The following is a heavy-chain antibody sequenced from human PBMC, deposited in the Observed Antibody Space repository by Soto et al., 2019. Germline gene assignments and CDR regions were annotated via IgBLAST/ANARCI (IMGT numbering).Heavy chain of an antibody. CDR3: ARQRERMITFGGVIDYFAY. V-gene: IGHV4-39*01. CDR2: IYYSGST. J-gene: IGHJ4*02. CDR1: GGSISSSSYY. Sequence: PSETLSLTCTVSGGSISSSSYYWGWIRQPPGKGLEWIGSIYYSGSTYYNPSLKSRVTISVDTSKNQFSLKLSSVTAADTAVYYCARQRERMITFGGVIDYFAYWGQGTLVTVSS. D-gene: IGHD3-16*02.